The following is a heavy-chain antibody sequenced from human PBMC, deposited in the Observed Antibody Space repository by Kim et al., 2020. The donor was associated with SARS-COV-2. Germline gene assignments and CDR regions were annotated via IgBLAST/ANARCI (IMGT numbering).Heavy chain of an antibody. V-gene: IGHV3-11*05. J-gene: IGHJ6*02. CDR1: GFTFSDYY. Sequence: GGSLRLSCAASGFTFSDYYMSWIRQAPGKGLEWVSYISSSSSYTNYADSVKGRFTISRDNAKNSLYLQMNSLRAEDTAVYYCARDHGTYYYDSSGYYRALTPEHYYYGMDVWGQGTTVTVSS. CDR2: ISSSSSYT. D-gene: IGHD3-22*01. CDR3: ARDHGTYYYDSSGYYRALTPEHYYYGMDV.